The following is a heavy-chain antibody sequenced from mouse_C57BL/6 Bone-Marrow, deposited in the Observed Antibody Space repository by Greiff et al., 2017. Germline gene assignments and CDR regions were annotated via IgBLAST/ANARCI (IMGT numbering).Heavy chain of an antibody. D-gene: IGHD1-1*01. CDR2: IDPSDSYT. V-gene: IGHV1-50*01. CDR3: AREGITTEVGNFDY. CDR1: GYTFTSYW. Sequence: VQLQQPGAELVKPGASVKLSCKASGYTFTSYWMQWVKQRPGQGLEWIGEIDPSDSYTNYNQKFKGKATLTVDTSSSTAYMQLSSLISEDSSVCYCAREGITTEVGNFDYWGQGTTLTVSS. J-gene: IGHJ2*01.